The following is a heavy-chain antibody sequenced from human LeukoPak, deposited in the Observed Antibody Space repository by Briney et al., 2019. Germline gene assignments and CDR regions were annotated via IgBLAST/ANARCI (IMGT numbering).Heavy chain of an antibody. V-gene: IGHV3-23*01. CDR1: GFTFSSIA. Sequence: PGGSLRLSCAASGFTFSSIAMSWVRQAPDKELEWVSTISGSGGGTYYADSMKGRFTISRDDSKNTLYLQMNSLRADDTAVYYCAKDLGRYRNNFFDYWGQGNLVTVSS. CDR3: AKDLGRYRNNFFDY. CDR2: ISGSGGGT. J-gene: IGHJ4*02. D-gene: IGHD1-26*01.